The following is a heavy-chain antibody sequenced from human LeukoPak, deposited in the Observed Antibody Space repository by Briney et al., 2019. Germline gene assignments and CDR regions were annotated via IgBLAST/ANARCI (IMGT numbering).Heavy chain of an antibody. CDR2: ISGSGGST. J-gene: IGHJ6*02. CDR1: GFTFSSYA. Sequence: PGGSLRLSCAASGFTFSSYAMSWVRQAPGKGLEWVSAISGSGGSTYYADSVKGRFTISRDNSKNTLYLQMNSLRAEDTAVYYCARDHRVTAKVYYGMDVWGQGTTVTVSS. D-gene: IGHD2-21*02. V-gene: IGHV3-23*01. CDR3: ARDHRVTAKVYYGMDV.